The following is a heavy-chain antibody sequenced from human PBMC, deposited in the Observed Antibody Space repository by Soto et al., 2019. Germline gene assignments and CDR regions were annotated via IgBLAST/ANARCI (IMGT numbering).Heavy chain of an antibody. CDR3: ATPGIYDHDAFDI. J-gene: IGHJ3*02. Sequence: SETLSLTCTVSGGSISSSSYYWGWIRQPPGKGLEWIGSIYYSGSTYYNPSLKSRVTISVDTSKNQFSLKLSSVTAADTAVYYCATPGIYDHDAFDIWGQGTMVTVSS. CDR1: GGSISSSSYY. D-gene: IGHD3-22*01. V-gene: IGHV4-39*01. CDR2: IYYSGST.